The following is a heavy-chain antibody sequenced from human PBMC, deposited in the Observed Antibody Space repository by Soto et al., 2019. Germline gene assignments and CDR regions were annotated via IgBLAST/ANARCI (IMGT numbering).Heavy chain of an antibody. Sequence: QVQLVQSGAEVKKPGASVKVSCRASGYSFTSYPLHWVRQAPGQRLEWIGWINAGNADTKHSQKFQGSVSFPRDTSASSADMELTSLTSEATAGYYCGVGSSCYVLANWVQGPLVTVSA. CDR3: GVGSSCYVLAN. D-gene: IGHD5-12*01. V-gene: IGHV1-3*01. CDR1: GYSFTSYP. CDR2: INAGNADT. J-gene: IGHJ4*02.